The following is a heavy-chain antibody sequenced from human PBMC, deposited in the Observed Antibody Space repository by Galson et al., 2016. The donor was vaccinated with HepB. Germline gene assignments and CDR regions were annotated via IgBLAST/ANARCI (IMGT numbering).Heavy chain of an antibody. V-gene: IGHV3-23*01. CDR1: RFTFSNYA. J-gene: IGHJ4*02. Sequence: SLRLSCAASRFTFSNYAVGWVRQAPGKGLEWVSDISESGDWTSYADSVKGRFTVSRDNFKNTLYVQLNSLRAEDTAVYYCAKRYSGHTGAYDYWGQGTLVTVSS. D-gene: IGHD5-12*01. CDR3: AKRYSGHTGAYDY. CDR2: ISESGDWT.